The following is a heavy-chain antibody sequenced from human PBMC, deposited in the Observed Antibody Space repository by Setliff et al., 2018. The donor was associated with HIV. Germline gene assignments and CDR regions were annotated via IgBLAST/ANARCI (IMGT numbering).Heavy chain of an antibody. CDR2: IYHSGIV. J-gene: IGHJ4*02. D-gene: IGHD6-19*01. Sequence: SETLSLTCAVYGAPFNGYYWAWIRQSPAKGLEWIGEIYHSGIVNYNPSLQSRVTISTDTSKNQFSLRLNSVTVADTAVYYCARGRRSSGWYVYHWGQGTLVTVSS. V-gene: IGHV4-34*01. CDR1: GAPFNGYY. CDR3: ARGRRSSGWYVYH.